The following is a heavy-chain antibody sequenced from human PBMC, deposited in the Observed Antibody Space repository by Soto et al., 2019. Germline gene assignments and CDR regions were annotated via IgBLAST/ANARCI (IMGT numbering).Heavy chain of an antibody. J-gene: IGHJ3*02. D-gene: IGHD5-12*01. CDR1: GGSISSGGYY. Sequence: SETLSLTCTVSGGSISSGGYYWSWIRQHPGKGLEWIGYIYYSGSTYYNPSLKSRVTISVDKSKNQFSLKLSSVTAADTAVYYCARLDRVAPVAFDIWGQGTMVTVSS. CDR2: IYYSGST. V-gene: IGHV4-31*03. CDR3: ARLDRVAPVAFDI.